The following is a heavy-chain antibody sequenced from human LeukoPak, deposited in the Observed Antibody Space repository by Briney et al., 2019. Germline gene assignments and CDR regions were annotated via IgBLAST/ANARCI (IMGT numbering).Heavy chain of an antibody. CDR3: ARQTGSGLFILP. CDR2: INYSGIT. Sequence: KPSETLSLTCTVSGGSISSSSYYWGWIRQPPGKGLEWIGEINYSGITNYNPSLKSRVTISADTSKNQFSLKLSSVTAADTAVYYCARQTGSGLFILPGGQGTLVTVSS. V-gene: IGHV4-39*01. CDR1: GGSISSSSYY. D-gene: IGHD3/OR15-3a*01. J-gene: IGHJ4*02.